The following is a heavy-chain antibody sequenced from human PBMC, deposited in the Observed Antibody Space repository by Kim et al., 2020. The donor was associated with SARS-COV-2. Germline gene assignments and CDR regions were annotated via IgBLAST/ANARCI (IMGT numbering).Heavy chain of an antibody. D-gene: IGHD3-10*01. V-gene: IGHV2-70*11. CDR1: GFSLSTSGMC. Sequence: SGPTLVNPTQTLTLTCTFSGFSLSTSGMCVSWIRQPPGKALEWLARIDWDDDKYYSTSLKTRLTISKDTSKNQVVLTMTNMDPVDTATYYCARIAADGSGSFHDGFDIWGQGTMVTVSS. CDR3: ARIAADGSGSFHDGFDI. J-gene: IGHJ3*02. CDR2: IDWDDDK.